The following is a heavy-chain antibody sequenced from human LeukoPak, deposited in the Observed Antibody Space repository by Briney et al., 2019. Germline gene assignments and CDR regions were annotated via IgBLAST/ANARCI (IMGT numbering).Heavy chain of an antibody. CDR3: SRRFDC. Sequence: HPGGSLRLSCAASGFTFSDYSMNWVRQAPGKGLEWVSYIDGSGDTIYYADSVKGRFTISRDNAKNSLDLQMNSLRDEDTAVYYCSRRFDCWGQGTLVTVSS. J-gene: IGHJ4*02. CDR2: IDGSGDTI. V-gene: IGHV3-48*02. CDR1: GFTFSDYS.